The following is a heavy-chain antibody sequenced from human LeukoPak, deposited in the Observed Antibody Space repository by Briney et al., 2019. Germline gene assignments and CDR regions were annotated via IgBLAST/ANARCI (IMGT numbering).Heavy chain of an antibody. CDR1: GASVSSASY. J-gene: IGHJ5*02. Sequence: SETLSLTCTVSGASVSSASYWTWIRPPPGKGVEWIAHIYNGVNTNYNPSLKSRVTISVDTSKNQFSLRLNSVTAADTAVYYCARSRAFNSGAFDPWGQGSLVTVSS. CDR2: IYNGVNT. V-gene: IGHV4-61*01. D-gene: IGHD1-26*01. CDR3: ARSRAFNSGAFDP.